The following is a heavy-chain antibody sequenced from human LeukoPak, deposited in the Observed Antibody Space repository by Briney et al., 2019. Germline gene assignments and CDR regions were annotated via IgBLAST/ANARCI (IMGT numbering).Heavy chain of an antibody. Sequence: PSETLSFTCTVSGGSVSSYYWSWIRQPPGKGLEWIGYIYYSGSTNYNPSLKSRVTISVDTSKNQFSLKLSSVTAADTAVYYCATTVRFNWFDPWGQGTLVTVSS. CDR2: IYYSGST. V-gene: IGHV4-59*02. CDR3: ATTVRFNWFDP. D-gene: IGHD4-17*01. J-gene: IGHJ5*02. CDR1: GGSVSSYY.